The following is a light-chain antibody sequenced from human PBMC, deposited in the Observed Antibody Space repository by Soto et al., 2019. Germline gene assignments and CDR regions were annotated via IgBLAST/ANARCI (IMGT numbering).Light chain of an antibody. CDR2: QDN. CDR1: KLGDKF. J-gene: IGLJ1*01. V-gene: IGLV3-1*01. CDR3: QAWDSSTASYV. Sequence: SYELTQSPSVSVSPGQTASITCSGDKLGDKFACWYQQKPGQSPVLVIYQDNKRPSGIPERFSGSNSGNTATLTISGTQAMDEADYYCQAWDSSTASYVFGPGTKLTVL.